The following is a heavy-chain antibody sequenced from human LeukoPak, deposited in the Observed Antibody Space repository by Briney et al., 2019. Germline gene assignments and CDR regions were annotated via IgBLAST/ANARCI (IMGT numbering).Heavy chain of an antibody. Sequence: SETLSLTCTVSGGSISSYYWSWIRQPPGKGLEWIGYIYYSGSTNYNPSLKSRVTISVDTSKNQFSLKLSSVTAADTAVYYCARTSSSSPYYYYMDVWGKGTTVTVSS. J-gene: IGHJ6*03. V-gene: IGHV4-59*01. CDR1: GGSISSYY. CDR3: ARTSSSSPYYYYMDV. D-gene: IGHD6-13*01. CDR2: IYYSGST.